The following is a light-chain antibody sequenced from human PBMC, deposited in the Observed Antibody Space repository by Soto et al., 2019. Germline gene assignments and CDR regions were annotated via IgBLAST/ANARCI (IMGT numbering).Light chain of an antibody. Sequence: EAVLTQSPGTLSLSPGERASLSCRASQSVSNKYLAWYQQKPGQSPTLLIFGSSDRATGIPDRFSGSGSGTDFTLTISRLEPEDFAVYYCQQYGSSPPYTFGQGTKLEIK. CDR2: GSS. J-gene: IGKJ2*01. CDR1: QSVSNKY. V-gene: IGKV3-20*01. CDR3: QQYGSSPPYT.